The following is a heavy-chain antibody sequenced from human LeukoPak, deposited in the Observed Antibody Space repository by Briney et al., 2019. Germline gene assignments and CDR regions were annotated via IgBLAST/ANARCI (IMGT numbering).Heavy chain of an antibody. CDR3: ARDRSGSNWDKGRPDTFDI. CDR2: ISYDGSNK. J-gene: IGHJ3*02. D-gene: IGHD1/OR15-1a*01. V-gene: IGHV3-30*03. Sequence: GGALRLSCAASGFTFSSYGMHSVRQDPGKGLEWVAVISYDGSNKYYGDSVKGRFTISRDNAKNSLFLQMNSLRAEDTAVYYCARDRSGSNWDKGRPDTFDIWGQGTMVTVSS. CDR1: GFTFSSYG.